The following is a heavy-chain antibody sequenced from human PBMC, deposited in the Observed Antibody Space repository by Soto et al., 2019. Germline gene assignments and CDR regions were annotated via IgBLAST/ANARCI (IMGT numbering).Heavy chain of an antibody. CDR3: IAGEYSGSYYLPGERFDY. V-gene: IGHV3-15*01. J-gene: IGHJ4*02. Sequence: PGGSLRLSCATSGFTFSNAWMSWVRQAPGKGLEWVGRIKSKTDGGTTDYAAPVKGRFTISRDDSKNTLYLQMNSLKAEDTAVYYCIAGEYSGSYYLPGERFDYWGQGTLVTVSS. CDR1: GFTFSNAW. D-gene: IGHD1-26*01. CDR2: IKSKTDGGTT.